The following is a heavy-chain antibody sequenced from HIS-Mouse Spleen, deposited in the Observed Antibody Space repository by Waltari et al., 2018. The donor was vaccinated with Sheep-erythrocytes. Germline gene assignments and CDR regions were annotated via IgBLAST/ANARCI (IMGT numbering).Heavy chain of an antibody. CDR1: GGSISSSSYY. Sequence: QLQLQESGPGLVKPSETLSLTCTVPGGSISSSSYYWGWIRQPPGKGLEWIGSIYYSGSTYSNPSLKSRVTISVDTSKNQFSLKLSSVTAADTAVYYCARLYDSSGYYYGAFDIWGQGTMVTVSS. CDR3: ARLYDSSGYYYGAFDI. V-gene: IGHV4-39*01. D-gene: IGHD3-22*01. J-gene: IGHJ3*02. CDR2: IYYSGST.